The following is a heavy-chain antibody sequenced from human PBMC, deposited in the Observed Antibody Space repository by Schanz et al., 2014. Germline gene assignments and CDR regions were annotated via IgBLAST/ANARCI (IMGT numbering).Heavy chain of an antibody. CDR3: ARAHGNNWYGKGLDY. Sequence: VQLVESGGGLVQPGRSLRLSCAAYGFTLSSYAMHWVRQAPGKGLEWVAVISYDGSNKYYADSVKGRFTISRDNSKNSLYLQMNSLRADDTAVYFCARAHGNNWYGKGLDYWGQGTQVTVSS. D-gene: IGHD1-1*01. V-gene: IGHV3-30-3*01. J-gene: IGHJ4*02. CDR2: ISYDGSNK. CDR1: GFTLSSYA.